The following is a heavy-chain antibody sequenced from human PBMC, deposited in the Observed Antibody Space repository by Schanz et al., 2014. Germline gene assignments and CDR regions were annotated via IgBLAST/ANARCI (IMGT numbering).Heavy chain of an antibody. V-gene: IGHV3-23*01. D-gene: IGHD2-21*02. CDR1: GFAFSSYG. Sequence: EVQLLESGGGLVQPGGSLRLSCLASGFAFSSYGMNWLRQAPGKGQEWVSVIGVDGTTTYYADSVKGRFTISRDNSKNTLYLQMNSLRAEDTAVYFCAKDLGVDCGDGCFNWYFDLWGRGTLVTVSS. J-gene: IGHJ2*01. CDR2: IGVDGTTT. CDR3: AKDLGVDCGDGCFNWYFDL.